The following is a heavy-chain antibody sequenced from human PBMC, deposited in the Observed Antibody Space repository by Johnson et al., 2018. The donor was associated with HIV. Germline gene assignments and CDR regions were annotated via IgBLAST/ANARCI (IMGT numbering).Heavy chain of an antibody. CDR2: IWYDGSNK. V-gene: IGHV3-33*06. Sequence: QVQLVESGGGVVQPGRSLRLSCVASGFTFSSYGMHWVRQAPGKGLEWVAAIWYDGSNKYYADSVKGRFTISRDNSRKTLYLQMNSLRAEDTALYYCAKDRGSPGIPAAFDIWGQGTMVTVSS. CDR3: AKDRGSPGIPAAFDI. CDR1: GFTFSSYG. D-gene: IGHD1-26*01. J-gene: IGHJ3*02.